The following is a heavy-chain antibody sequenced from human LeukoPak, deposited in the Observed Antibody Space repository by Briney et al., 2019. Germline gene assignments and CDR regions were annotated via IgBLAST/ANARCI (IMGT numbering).Heavy chain of an antibody. J-gene: IGHJ4*02. Sequence: GGSLRLSCVASGFTFSSYSMNWVRQAPGKGLEWVSYITSSSSTIYYADSVKGRFTISRDNAKNSLYLQMNSLRAEDTAVYCCARDGGSWRDSPPDFWGQGTLVSVSS. CDR1: GFTFSSYS. CDR2: ITSSSSTI. V-gene: IGHV3-48*01. D-gene: IGHD6-13*01. CDR3: ARDGGSWRDSPPDF.